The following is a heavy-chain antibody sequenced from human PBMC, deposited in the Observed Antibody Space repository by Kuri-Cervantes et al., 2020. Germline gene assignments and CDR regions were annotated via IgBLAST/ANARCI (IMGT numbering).Heavy chain of an antibody. V-gene: IGHV3-21*01. CDR2: ISSGSTYI. J-gene: IGHJ6*03. CDR1: GFTFSSYT. CDR3: ARGVYYYDSRETNYYYYMDV. Sequence: GGSLRLSCAASGFTFSSYTMTWVRQAPGKGLDWVSSISSGSTYIYYADSLKGRFTISRDNAKNSLYLQMNSLRAEDTAVYYCARGVYYYDSRETNYYYYMDVWGKGTTVTVSS. D-gene: IGHD3-22*01.